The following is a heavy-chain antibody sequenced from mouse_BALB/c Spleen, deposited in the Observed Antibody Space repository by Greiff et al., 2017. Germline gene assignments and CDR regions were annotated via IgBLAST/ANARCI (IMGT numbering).Heavy chain of an antibody. V-gene: IGHV1-63*02. CDR1: GYTFTNYW. CDR2: IYPGGGYT. J-gene: IGHJ2*01. Sequence: VQLVESGAELVRPGTSVKISCKASGYTFTNYWLGWVKQRPGHGLEWIGDIYPGGGYTNYNEKFKGKATLTADTSSSTAYMQLSSLTSEDSAVYFCARKGGGNYFDYWGQGTTLTVSS. CDR3: ARKGGGNYFDY.